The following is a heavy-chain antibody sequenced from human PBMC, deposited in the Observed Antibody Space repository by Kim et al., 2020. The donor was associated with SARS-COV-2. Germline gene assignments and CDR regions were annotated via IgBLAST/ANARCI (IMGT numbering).Heavy chain of an antibody. J-gene: IGHJ5*02. Sequence: ASVKVSCKASGYTFTSYAMHWVRQAPGQRLEWMGWINAGNGNTKYSQKFQGRVTMTRDTSASTAYMELSSLRSEDTAVYSCARERLSLRYFDWLPGGFDPWGQGTLVTVSS. CDR2: INAGNGNT. V-gene: IGHV1-3*01. CDR3: ARERLSLRYFDWLPGGFDP. D-gene: IGHD3-9*01. CDR1: GYTFTSYA.